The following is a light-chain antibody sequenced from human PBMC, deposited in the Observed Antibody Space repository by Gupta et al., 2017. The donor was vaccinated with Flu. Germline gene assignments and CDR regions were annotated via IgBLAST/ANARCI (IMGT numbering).Light chain of an antibody. V-gene: IGLV3-1*01. CDR3: QAWDSSTGV. CDR1: KVGDKY. J-gene: IGLJ1*01. CDR2: YDT. Sequence: SYELTQPPSVSVSPGQTASITCSGEKVGDKYASWYPQKPGQSPVLVIYYDTRRPSGIPERFSGSHSGNTATLTISGTQAMDEADYYCQAWDSSTGVFGTGTKVTVL.